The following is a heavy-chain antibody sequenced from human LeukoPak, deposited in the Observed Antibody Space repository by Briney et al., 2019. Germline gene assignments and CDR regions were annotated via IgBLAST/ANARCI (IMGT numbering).Heavy chain of an antibody. CDR1: GDSVSSNSAA. Sequence: SQTLSLTCAISGDSVSSNSAAWIWIRQSPSRGLEWLGRTYYRSKWYTEYAVSVKSRITINPDTSKNPFSLQLSSVNPEDTAVYYCARLGSGSNYWGQGTLVTVSS. CDR2: TYYRSKWYT. CDR3: ARLGSGSNY. D-gene: IGHD3-10*01. V-gene: IGHV6-1*01. J-gene: IGHJ4*02.